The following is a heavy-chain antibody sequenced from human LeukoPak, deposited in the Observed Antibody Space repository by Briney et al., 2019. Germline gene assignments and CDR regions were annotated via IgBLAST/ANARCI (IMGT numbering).Heavy chain of an antibody. D-gene: IGHD1-26*01. J-gene: IGHJ4*02. V-gene: IGHV3-53*01. Sequence: GGSLRLSCAASGFSVSKNYISWVRQAPGKGLEWVSVIYSGGSTYYADSVKRRFTISRDNSNNSLYLQMNSLTADATAVYYCVCRIGGAPKWGQGTLVTVSS. CDR1: GFSVSKNY. CDR3: VCRIGGAPK. CDR2: IYSGGST.